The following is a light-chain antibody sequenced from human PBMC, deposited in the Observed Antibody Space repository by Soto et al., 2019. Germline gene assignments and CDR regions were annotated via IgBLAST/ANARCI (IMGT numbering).Light chain of an antibody. CDR3: QQDGSSPTT. J-gene: IGKJ1*01. V-gene: IGKV3-20*01. CDR2: GAS. Sequence: EIVLTQSPGTLSLSPGERATLSCRASQSVTSNYLTWYQQKPGQAPRLLIFGASIRATGIPDRFSGSGSGTDFNLTISRLEPEDSAVYHCQQDGSSPTTFGQGTKVEIK. CDR1: QSVTSNY.